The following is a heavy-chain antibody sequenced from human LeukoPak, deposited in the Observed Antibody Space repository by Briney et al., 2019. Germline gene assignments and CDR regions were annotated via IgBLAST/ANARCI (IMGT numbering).Heavy chain of an antibody. V-gene: IGHV3-7*01. J-gene: IGHJ4*02. D-gene: IGHD3-10*01. CDR3: ARVNYGSGSDY. CDR2: IKQDGSEQ. Sequence: GFXXXSYWMSWVRQAPGKGLEWVANIKQDGSEQYYVDSVKGRFTISRDNAKNSLYLQMNSLRAEDTAVYYCARVNYGSGSDYWGQGTLVTVSS. CDR1: GFXXXSYW.